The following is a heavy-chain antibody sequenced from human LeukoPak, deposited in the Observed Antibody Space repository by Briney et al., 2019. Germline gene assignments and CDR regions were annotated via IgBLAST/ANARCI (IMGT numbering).Heavy chain of an antibody. CDR2: ISSSSSYT. D-gene: IGHD3-10*01. Sequence: GGSLRLSCAASGFTFSDYYMSWIRQAPGKGLEWVSYISSSSSYTNYADSVKGRFTISRDNAKDSLYLQMNSLRAEDTAVYYCARGLPYGSGSYYYWGQGTLVTVSS. V-gene: IGHV3-11*06. J-gene: IGHJ4*02. CDR3: ARGLPYGSGSYYY. CDR1: GFTFSDYY.